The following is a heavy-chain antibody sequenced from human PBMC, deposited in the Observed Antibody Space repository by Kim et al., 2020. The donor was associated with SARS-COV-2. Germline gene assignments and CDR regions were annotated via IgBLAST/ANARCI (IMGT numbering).Heavy chain of an antibody. D-gene: IGHD3-10*02. Sequence: NTSHKSRVTISADTSKNQCSLELSSVTDADTAVYYCARLAYYYVRTEGLDTWGQGTLVTVSS. J-gene: IGHJ5*02. CDR3: ARLAYYYVRTEGLDT. V-gene: IGHV4-39*01.